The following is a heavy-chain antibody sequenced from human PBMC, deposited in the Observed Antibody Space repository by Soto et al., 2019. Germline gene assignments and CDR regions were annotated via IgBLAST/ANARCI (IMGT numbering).Heavy chain of an antibody. D-gene: IGHD3-3*01. CDR2: ISGSGGST. CDR1: GFTFSTYA. CDR3: ALCLLSTFFGVARNRFDP. J-gene: IGHJ5*02. V-gene: IGHV3-23*01. Sequence: GGSLRLSCAASGFTFSTYAMTWVGQAPGKGLEWVSGISGSGGSTYYADSVKGRFTISRDNSKNTLYLQMNSLRAEDTAVYYCALCLLSTFFGVARNRFDPWGQRTLVTGSS.